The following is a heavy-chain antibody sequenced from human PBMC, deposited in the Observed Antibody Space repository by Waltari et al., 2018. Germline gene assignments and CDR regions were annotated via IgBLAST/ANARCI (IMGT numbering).Heavy chain of an antibody. J-gene: IGHJ6*02. CDR2: NSSNGGTK. V-gene: IGHV3-64*01. CDR3: ARDVPYCSGGSCYGRDV. D-gene: IGHD2-15*01. CDR1: GFPFSRYS. Sequence: VPLVESGGGLVQPGGSLRLSCPASGFPFSRYSIHLVRHAPGKGLEYVSANSSNGGTKYYANSVKGRCTISRDNSKNTLYLQRGSLGAEDMAGYYCARDVPYCSGGSCYGRDVWGQGTTVTVSS.